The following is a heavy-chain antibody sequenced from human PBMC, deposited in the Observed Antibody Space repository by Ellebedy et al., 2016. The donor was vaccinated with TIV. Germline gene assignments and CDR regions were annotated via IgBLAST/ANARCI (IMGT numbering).Heavy chain of an antibody. J-gene: IGHJ4*02. Sequence: GGSLRLSCAASGFTFSNYWMRWVRQAPGKGLEWVANIKQDGSEKYYMDSVKGRFSISRDNAKNSLYVQMNSLRDEDTAVYYCARDQWLGRAYYFDSWGQGTLVTVSS. CDR3: ARDQWLGRAYYFDS. D-gene: IGHD6-19*01. CDR2: IKQDGSEK. V-gene: IGHV3-7*01. CDR1: GFTFSNYW.